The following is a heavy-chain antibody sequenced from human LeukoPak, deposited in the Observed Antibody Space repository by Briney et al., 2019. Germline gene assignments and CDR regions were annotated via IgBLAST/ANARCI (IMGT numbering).Heavy chain of an antibody. CDR3: ATQTYYYDSSGYYGIYFDY. CDR1: GYTFTGYY. V-gene: IGHV1-2*02. D-gene: IGHD3-22*01. Sequence: GASVKVSCKASGYTFTGYYMHRVRQAPGQGLEWMGWINPNSGGTNYAQKFQGRVTITTDESTSTAYMELSSLRSEDTAVYYCATQTYYYDSSGYYGIYFDYWGQGTLVTVSS. J-gene: IGHJ4*02. CDR2: INPNSGGT.